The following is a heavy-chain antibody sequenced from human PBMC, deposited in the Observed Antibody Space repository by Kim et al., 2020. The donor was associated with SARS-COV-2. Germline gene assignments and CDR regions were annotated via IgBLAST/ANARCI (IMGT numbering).Heavy chain of an antibody. CDR2: IYYSGST. V-gene: IGHV4-39*01. D-gene: IGHD5-18*01. CDR3: ARGHFGYSYGHPVDF. J-gene: IGHJ4*02. Sequence: SETLSLTCTVSGGSISSSSYYWGWIRQPPGKGLEWIGTIYYSGSTYYNPSLKSRVTISVDTSKNQFSLRLSSVTAADTAVYYCARGHFGYSYGHPVDFWGQGTLVAVSS. CDR1: GGSISSSSYY.